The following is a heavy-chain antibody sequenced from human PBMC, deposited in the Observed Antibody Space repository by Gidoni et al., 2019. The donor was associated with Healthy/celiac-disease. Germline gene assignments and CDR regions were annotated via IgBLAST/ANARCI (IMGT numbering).Heavy chain of an antibody. J-gene: IGHJ3*02. Sequence: QVQLVQPGAEVKKPGASVKVSCKVSGYTLTELSMHWVRQAPGKGLEWMGGFDPEDGETIYAQKFQGRVTMTEDTSTDTAYMELSSLRSEDAAVYYCATGQPAEDAFDIWGQGTMVTVSS. D-gene: IGHD2-2*01. CDR1: GYTLTELS. V-gene: IGHV1-24*01. CDR2: FDPEDGET. CDR3: ATGQPAEDAFDI.